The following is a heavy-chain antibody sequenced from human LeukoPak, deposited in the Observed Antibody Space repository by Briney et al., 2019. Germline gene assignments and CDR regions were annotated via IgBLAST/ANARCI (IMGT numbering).Heavy chain of an antibody. CDR1: GYTFTGYY. CDR3: ARVPRETALVDY. CDR2: INPNSGGT. D-gene: IGHD5-18*01. J-gene: IGHJ4*02. V-gene: IGHV1-2*06. Sequence: EASVKVSCXASGYTFTGYYMHWVRQAPGQGLEWMERINPNSGGTNYAQKFQGRVTMTRDTSISTAYMELSRLRSDDTAVYYCARVPRETALVDYWGQGTLVTVSS.